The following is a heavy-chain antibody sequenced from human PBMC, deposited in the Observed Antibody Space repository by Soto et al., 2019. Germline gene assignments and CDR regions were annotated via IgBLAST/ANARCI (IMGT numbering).Heavy chain of an antibody. D-gene: IGHD5-12*01. V-gene: IGHV4-39*01. CDR1: GGSISSSSYY. Sequence: PSETLSLTCTVSGGSISSSSYYWGWIRQPPGKGLEWIGSIYYSGSTYYNPSLKSRVTISVDTSKNQFSLKLSSVTAADTAVYYCARHDGYNPRVVSAFDIWGQGTMVTVSS. CDR3: ARHDGYNPRVVSAFDI. CDR2: IYYSGST. J-gene: IGHJ3*02.